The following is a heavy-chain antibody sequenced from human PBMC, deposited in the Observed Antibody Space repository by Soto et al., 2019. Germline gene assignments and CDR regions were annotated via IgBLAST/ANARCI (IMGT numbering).Heavy chain of an antibody. J-gene: IGHJ4*02. CDR2: INAGNGNT. Sequence: QVQLVQSGAEEKKPGASVKVSCKASGYTFTSYAMHWVRQAPGQRLEWMGWINAGNGNTKYSQKFQGRVTITTDTSATTAYMELSSPRPEDMAVYYCARDVAAADYWGQGTLVTVSS. V-gene: IGHV1-3*05. D-gene: IGHD6-13*01. CDR3: ARDVAAADY. CDR1: GYTFTSYA.